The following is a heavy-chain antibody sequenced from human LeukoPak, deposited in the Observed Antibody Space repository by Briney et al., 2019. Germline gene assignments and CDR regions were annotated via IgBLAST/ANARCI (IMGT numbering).Heavy chain of an antibody. J-gene: IGHJ4*02. D-gene: IGHD3-22*01. CDR3: ASRYDSSGYYLLDFDY. V-gene: IGHV3-11*04. CDR1: GFTFSDYY. Sequence: PGGSLRLSCAASGFTFSDYYMSWIRQAPGKGLEWVSYISTSGSTIYHADSVKGRFTISRDNAKNSLYLQMNSLRAEDTAVYYCASRYDSSGYYLLDFDYWGQGTLVTVSS. CDR2: ISTSGSTI.